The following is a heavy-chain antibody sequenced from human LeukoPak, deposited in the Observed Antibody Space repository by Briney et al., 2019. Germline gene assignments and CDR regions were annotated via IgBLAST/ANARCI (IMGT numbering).Heavy chain of an antibody. Sequence: KPGGSLRLSCAASGFTFSGYSMNWVRQAVGKGLEWVSSISSSSSYIYYADSVKGRFTISRDNAKNSLYLQMNSLRAEDTAVYYCARDGTTVTRVRDWGQGTLVTVSS. J-gene: IGHJ4*02. V-gene: IGHV3-21*01. D-gene: IGHD4-17*01. CDR1: GFTFSGYS. CDR3: ARDGTTVTRVRD. CDR2: ISSSSSYI.